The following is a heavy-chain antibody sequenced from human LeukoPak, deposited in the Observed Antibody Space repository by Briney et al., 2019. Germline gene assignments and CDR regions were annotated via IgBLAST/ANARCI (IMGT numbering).Heavy chain of an antibody. CDR1: GGSFSGYQ. Sequence: PSETLSLTCVVHGGSFSGYQWSWIRQPPGKGLEWIGEISHSGSANYNPSLKSRVTISVDTSKNQFSLKLSSVTAADTAVYYCARDQSGWFDPWGQGTLVTVSS. CDR2: ISHSGSA. CDR3: ARDQSGWFDP. D-gene: IGHD3-10*01. J-gene: IGHJ5*02. V-gene: IGHV4-34*01.